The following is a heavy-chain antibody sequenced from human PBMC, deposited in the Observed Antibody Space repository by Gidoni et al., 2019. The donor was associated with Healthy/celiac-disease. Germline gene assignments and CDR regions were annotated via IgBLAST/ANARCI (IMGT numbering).Heavy chain of an antibody. CDR3: ARGLCSGGSCYADY. CDR2: ISYDGSNK. D-gene: IGHD2-15*01. J-gene: IGHJ4*02. Sequence: QVQLVESGGGVVQPGRSLRLSCAASGFTFSSYAMHWVRQAPGKGLEWVAVISYDGSNKYYADSVKGRFTISRDKSKNTLYLQMNSLRAEDTAVYYCARGLCSGGSCYADYWGQGTLVTVSS. CDR1: GFTFSSYA. V-gene: IGHV3-30-3*01.